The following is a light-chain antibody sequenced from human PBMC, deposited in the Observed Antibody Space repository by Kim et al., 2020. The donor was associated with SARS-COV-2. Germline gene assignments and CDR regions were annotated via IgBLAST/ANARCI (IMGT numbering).Light chain of an antibody. V-gene: IGKV3-15*01. J-gene: IGKJ2*01. CDR1: QSISTN. Sequence: EIVMTQSPATLSVSPGERATLSCRASQSISTNLAWYQQKPGQTPRLLIFGASTRATDISARFTGSGSGTEFTLTISSLQSEDFAVYYCQQHHDRPPTFGQGTKLEI. CDR2: GAS. CDR3: QQHHDRPPT.